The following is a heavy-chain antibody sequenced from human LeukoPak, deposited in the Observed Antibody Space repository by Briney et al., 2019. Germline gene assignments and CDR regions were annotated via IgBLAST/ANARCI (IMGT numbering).Heavy chain of an antibody. CDR2: ISWNSGSI. D-gene: IGHD3-10*01. V-gene: IGHV3-9*01. CDR1: GFTFSDYA. CDR3: AKDYYGSGSSYFQH. J-gene: IGHJ1*01. Sequence: GGSLRLSCVASGFTFSDYAMHWVRQAPGKGLEWVSGISWNSGSIGYAISVKGRFTISRDNAKNSLYLQMNSLRDEDTALYFCAKDYYGSGSSYFQHWGQGTLVTVSS.